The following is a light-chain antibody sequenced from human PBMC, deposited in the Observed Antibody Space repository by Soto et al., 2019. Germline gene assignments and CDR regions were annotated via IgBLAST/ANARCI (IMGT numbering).Light chain of an antibody. CDR3: PSYDSSLSGSV. J-gene: IGLJ1*01. CDR1: SSNIGAPYD. CDR2: SNV. Sequence: QSVLTQPHSVSGAPGQRITIFFTGSSSNIGAPYDVHWYQQLPVTVPKLLIYSNVNRPSVIPDRFSGSKSGSSVFLAISGVQAEDEGDYYCPSYDSSLSGSVFGAGTKLTVL. V-gene: IGLV1-40*01.